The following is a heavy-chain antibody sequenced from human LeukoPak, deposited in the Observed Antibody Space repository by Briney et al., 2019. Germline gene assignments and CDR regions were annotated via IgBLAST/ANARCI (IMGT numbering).Heavy chain of an antibody. CDR2: INPAGGST. CDR1: GYTFTSYY. Sequence: ASVKVSCKASGYTFTSYYMHWVRQAPGQGLEWMGIINPAGGSTTYAQKFQGRVTMTRDMSTSTVYMELSSLRFEDTAVYYCASSIAAAGHFDYWGQGTLVTVSS. V-gene: IGHV1-46*01. J-gene: IGHJ4*02. CDR3: ASSIAAAGHFDY. D-gene: IGHD6-13*01.